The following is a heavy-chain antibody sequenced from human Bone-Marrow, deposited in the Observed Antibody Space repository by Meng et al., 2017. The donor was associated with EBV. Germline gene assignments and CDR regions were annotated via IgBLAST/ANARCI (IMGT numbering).Heavy chain of an antibody. J-gene: IGHJ5*02. Sequence: QVELGQLGAEVKEPGSSVKVSCKASGGTFSSYAISWVRQAPGQGLEWMGGIIPIFGTANYAQKFQGRVTITADESTSTAYMELSSLRSEDTAVYYCARDCSGSYNNWFDPWGQGTLVTVSS. CDR1: GGTFSSYA. CDR2: IIPIFGTA. V-gene: IGHV1-69*01. CDR3: ARDCSGSYNNWFDP. D-gene: IGHD1-26*01.